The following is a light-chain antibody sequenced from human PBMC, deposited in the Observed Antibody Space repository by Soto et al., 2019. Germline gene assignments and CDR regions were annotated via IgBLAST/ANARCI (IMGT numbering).Light chain of an antibody. V-gene: IGLV2-14*01. CDR1: SRDVGGYNY. CDR2: EVS. Sequence: ALTQPASVSGSPGQSITISCTGTSRDVGGYNYVSWHQQHPGKAPKVIITEVSNRPSGVSNRFSGSKSGNTASLTISGLQAEDEADYYCSSYISSSTFVVFGGGTKLTVL. J-gene: IGLJ2*01. CDR3: SSYISSSTFVV.